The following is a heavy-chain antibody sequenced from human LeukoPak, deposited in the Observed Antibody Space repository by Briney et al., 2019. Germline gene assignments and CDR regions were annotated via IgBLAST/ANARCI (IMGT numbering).Heavy chain of an antibody. Sequence: ASVKVSCKASGYTFTSYAMHWVRQAPGQRLEWMGWINAGNGNTKYSQKFQGRVTITRDTSASTAYMELSSLRSEDTAVYYCARDPPLRLVVVAATSDYWGQGTLVTVSS. CDR1: GYTFTSYA. V-gene: IGHV1-3*01. D-gene: IGHD2-15*01. CDR3: ARDPPLRLVVVAATSDY. CDR2: INAGNGNT. J-gene: IGHJ4*02.